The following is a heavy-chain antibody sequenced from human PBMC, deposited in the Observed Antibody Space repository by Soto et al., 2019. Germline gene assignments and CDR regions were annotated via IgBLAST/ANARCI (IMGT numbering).Heavy chain of an antibody. CDR3: AKDQDSSGWYEEGFDY. D-gene: IGHD6-19*01. V-gene: IGHV3-48*01. CDR2: ISSSSSTI. CDR1: GFTFSSYS. J-gene: IGHJ4*02. Sequence: PGGSLRLSCAASGFTFSSYSMNWVRQAPGKGLEWVSYISSSSSTIYYADSVKGRFTISRDNAKNSLYLQMNSLRAEDTAVYYCAKDQDSSGWYEEGFDYWGQGTLVTVSS.